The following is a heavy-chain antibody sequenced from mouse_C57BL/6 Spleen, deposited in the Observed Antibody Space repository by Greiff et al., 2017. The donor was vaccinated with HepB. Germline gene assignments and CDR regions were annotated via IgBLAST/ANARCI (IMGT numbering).Heavy chain of an antibody. V-gene: IGHV1-15*01. Sequence: VQLQQSGAELVRPGASVTLSCKASGYTFTDYEMHWVKQTPVHGLEWIGAIDPETGGTAYNQKFKGKAILTADKSSSTAYMELRSLTSEDSAVYYWTRWDYYGSSLYAMDYWGQGTSVTVSS. CDR2: IDPETGGT. D-gene: IGHD1-1*01. J-gene: IGHJ4*01. CDR1: GYTFTDYE. CDR3: TRWDYYGSSLYAMDY.